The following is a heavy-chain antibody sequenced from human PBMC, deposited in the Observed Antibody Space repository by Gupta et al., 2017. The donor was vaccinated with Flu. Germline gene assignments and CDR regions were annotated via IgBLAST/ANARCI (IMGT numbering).Heavy chain of an antibody. J-gene: IGHJ4*02. CDR1: GYTFTSYY. V-gene: IGHV1-46*01. Sequence: QVQLVQSGAEVKKPGASVKVSCKASGYTFTSYYMHWVRQAPGQGLEWMGISNPRGGSTSYAQKFQGRVTMTRDTSTSTVYMELSSLRSEDTAVYYCARDRMVYPYDYWGQGTRGTAAS. CDR3: ARDRMVYPYDY. CDR2: SNPRGGST. D-gene: IGHD2-8*01.